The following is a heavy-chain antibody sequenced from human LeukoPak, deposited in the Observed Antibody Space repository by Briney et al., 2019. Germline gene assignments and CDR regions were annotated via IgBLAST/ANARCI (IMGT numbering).Heavy chain of an antibody. D-gene: IGHD6-13*01. J-gene: IGHJ5*02. CDR1: GFTFSSYA. V-gene: IGHV3-23*01. CDR2: ISGSGGST. Sequence: GGSLRLSCAASGFTFSSYAMSWVRQAPGKGLEWVSAISGSGGSTYYADSVKGRFTISRDNSKNTLYLQMDSLRAEDTAVYYCAKVGSSWYRNWFDPWGQGTLVTVSS. CDR3: AKVGSSWYRNWFDP.